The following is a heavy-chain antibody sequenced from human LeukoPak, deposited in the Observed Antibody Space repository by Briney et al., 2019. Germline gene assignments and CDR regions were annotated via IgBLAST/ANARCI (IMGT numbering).Heavy chain of an antibody. J-gene: IGHJ4*02. CDR2: FDPEDGET. CDR1: GYTLTELS. V-gene: IGHV1-24*01. Sequence: ASVKVSCKVSGYTLTELSMHWVRQAPGKGLEWMGGFDPEDGETIYAQKFQGRVTMTEDTSTDTAYMELSSLRSEDAAVYYCATDLPVLRFLEWLLRYWGQGTLVTVSS. D-gene: IGHD3-3*01. CDR3: ATDLPVLRFLEWLLRY.